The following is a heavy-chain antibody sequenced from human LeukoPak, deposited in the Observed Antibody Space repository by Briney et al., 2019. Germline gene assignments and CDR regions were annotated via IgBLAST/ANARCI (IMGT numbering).Heavy chain of an antibody. D-gene: IGHD1-14*01. CDR3: AKSISGGPGAFDI. J-gene: IGHJ3*02. CDR1: GFTFSSYD. V-gene: IGHV3-9*03. Sequence: GGSLRLSCAASGFTFSSYDMRWVRQAPGKGLEWVSGISWNSGSIGYADSVKGRFTISRDNAKNSLYLQMNSLRAEDMALYYCAKSISGGPGAFDIWGQGTMVTVSS. CDR2: ISWNSGSI.